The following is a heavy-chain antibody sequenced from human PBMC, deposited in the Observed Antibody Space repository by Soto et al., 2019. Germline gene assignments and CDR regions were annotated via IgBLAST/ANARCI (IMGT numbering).Heavy chain of an antibody. D-gene: IGHD3-3*01. CDR1: GFSFSSYL. J-gene: IGHJ3*02. CDR2: IKQDGRQK. Sequence: PGGSLRLSCAASGFSFSSYLMNSLRQAPGKGLAWVANIKQDGRQKYFVDSVTGRFIISRENAKNSLYLQMSILRAEDTAIYYCARSNYDFWSGGSLDIWGQGTMVTVSS. V-gene: IGHV3-7*03. CDR3: ARSNYDFWSGGSLDI.